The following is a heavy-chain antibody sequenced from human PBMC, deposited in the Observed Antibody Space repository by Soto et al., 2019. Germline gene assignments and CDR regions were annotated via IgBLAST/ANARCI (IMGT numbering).Heavy chain of an antibody. CDR2: ISASGGST. Sequence: GGSLRLSCAASGFTFSTYAMTWVRQAPGKGLEWVSAISASGGSTYYADSVKGRFTISRDNSKNTLYLQMNSLRAEDTAVYYCAKDVGIVVVVAATVFDFWGQGSLVTVSS. D-gene: IGHD2-15*01. CDR3: AKDVGIVVVVAATVFDF. J-gene: IGHJ4*02. CDR1: GFTFSTYA. V-gene: IGHV3-23*01.